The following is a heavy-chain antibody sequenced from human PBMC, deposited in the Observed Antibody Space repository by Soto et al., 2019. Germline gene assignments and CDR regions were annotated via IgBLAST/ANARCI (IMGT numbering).Heavy chain of an antibody. CDR2: ISGSGDGT. CDR1: GFTFSSYA. D-gene: IGHD3-9*01. J-gene: IGHJ4*02. CDR3: AKGELTGSKEGWDY. V-gene: IGHV3-23*01. Sequence: EVQLLESGGGLVQPGGSLRLSCAASGFTFSSYAMSWVRQAPGKGLECVSSISGSGDGTYYADSMKGRFTISRDNSKNTLYLQMNSLSAEDTAVYYCAKGELTGSKEGWDYWGQETLVTVSS.